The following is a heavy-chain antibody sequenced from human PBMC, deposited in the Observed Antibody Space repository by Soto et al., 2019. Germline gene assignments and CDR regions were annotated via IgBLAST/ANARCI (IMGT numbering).Heavy chain of an antibody. J-gene: IGHJ4*02. CDR3: VSSWVQLTFFRY. CDR2: INAGDGVT. D-gene: IGHD1-1*01. V-gene: IGHV1-3*01. CDR1: GYTFNRNT. Sequence: QVQVLQSGAEVKKPGASVKVSCKATGYTFNRNTIHWVRQAPGQRFEWMGGINAGDGVTKYSQMFQGRVTLTRDTSANVAYMELGSLTSGDTAVYYCVSSWVQLTFFRYWGQGTLVTVSS.